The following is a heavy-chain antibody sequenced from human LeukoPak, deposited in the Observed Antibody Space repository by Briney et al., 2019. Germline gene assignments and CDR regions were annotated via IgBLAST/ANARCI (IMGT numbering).Heavy chain of an antibody. CDR2: INPNIGGT. V-gene: IGHV1-2*07. D-gene: IGHD3-3*01. Sequence: ASVNVSCKPSGYTFTVYYMHWVRQAPRQGLEWMGWINPNIGGTNYAHKFQGRVTMTSDTSISPAYMKLSRLRYDATAVYYCARAPLRFGVSYYGMDVWGPGTTVTVSS. J-gene: IGHJ6*02. CDR3: ARAPLRFGVSYYGMDV. CDR1: GYTFTVYY.